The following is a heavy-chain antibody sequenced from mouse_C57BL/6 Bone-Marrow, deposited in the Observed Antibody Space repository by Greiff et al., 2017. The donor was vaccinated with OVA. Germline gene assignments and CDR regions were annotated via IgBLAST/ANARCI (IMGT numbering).Heavy chain of an antibody. J-gene: IGHJ3*01. CDR3: ARDDLGGGFAY. D-gene: IGHD4-1*01. CDR1: GFTFSDFY. V-gene: IGHV7-1*01. Sequence: EVMLVESGGGLVQSGRSLRLSCATSGFTFSDFYMEWVRQAPGKGLEWIAASRNKANDYTTEYSASVKGRFIVSRDTSQSILYLQMNALRAEDTAIYYWARDDLGGGFAYWGQGTLVTVSA. CDR2: SRNKANDYTT.